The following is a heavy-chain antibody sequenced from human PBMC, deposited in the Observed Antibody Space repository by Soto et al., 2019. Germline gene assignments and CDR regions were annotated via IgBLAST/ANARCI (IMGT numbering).Heavy chain of an antibody. D-gene: IGHD6-19*01. CDR1: GYTFTSYY. V-gene: IGHV1-46*03. J-gene: IGHJ4*02. CDR3: ASASVAVAESYFDY. Sequence: QVQLVQSGAEVKKPGASVKVSCKASGYTFTSYYMHWVRQAPGQGLEWMGIINPSGGSTSYAQKFQGRGTMTRDTSTSTVYMELRSLRSEDTAVYYCASASVAVAESYFDYWGQGTLVTVSS. CDR2: INPSGGST.